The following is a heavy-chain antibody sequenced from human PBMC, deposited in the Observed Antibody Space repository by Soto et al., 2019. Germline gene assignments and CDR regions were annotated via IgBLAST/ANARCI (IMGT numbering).Heavy chain of an antibody. Sequence: SCAASRFTFSSYAMSWVRQAPGKGLEWVSAISGSGGSTYYADSVKGRFTISRDNSKNTLYLQMNSLRAEDTAVYYCAKDRANRVVPAAPDYWGQGTLVTVSS. V-gene: IGHV3-23*01. J-gene: IGHJ4*02. D-gene: IGHD2-2*01. CDR1: RFTFSSYA. CDR2: ISGSGGST. CDR3: AKDRANRVVPAAPDY.